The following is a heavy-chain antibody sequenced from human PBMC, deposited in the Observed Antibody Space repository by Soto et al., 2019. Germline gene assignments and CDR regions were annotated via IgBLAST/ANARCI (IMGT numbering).Heavy chain of an antibody. J-gene: IGHJ6*02. Sequence: ASVKVSCKASGYTFTSYDINWVRQAPGQGLEWMGWISGYNGDTNYAQKFQGRVIMTIDTSTTTAYMDLRSLTSDDTAVYYCAKNGQPPYYYYGLDVWGQGTTVTVSS. V-gene: IGHV1-18*01. D-gene: IGHD2-8*01. CDR1: GYTFTSYD. CDR3: AKNGQPPYYYYGLDV. CDR2: ISGYNGDT.